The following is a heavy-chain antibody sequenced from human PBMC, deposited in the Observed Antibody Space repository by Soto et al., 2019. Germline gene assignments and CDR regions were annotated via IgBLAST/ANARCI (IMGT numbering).Heavy chain of an antibody. V-gene: IGHV3-21*01. CDR3: VKSGTARLLRHSWFDT. J-gene: IGHJ5*02. CDR2: ITASSAYI. Sequence: EVQLVESGGGLGQPGGSLRLSCAASGFTFNTYDMNWVRQAPGKGLEWVSSITASSAYIYYADSVRGRFTISRDNAKNSLSLEMNSLRAEDTAVYYCVKSGTARLLRHSWFDTWGQGTLVSVSS. D-gene: IGHD2-21*01. CDR1: GFTFNTYD.